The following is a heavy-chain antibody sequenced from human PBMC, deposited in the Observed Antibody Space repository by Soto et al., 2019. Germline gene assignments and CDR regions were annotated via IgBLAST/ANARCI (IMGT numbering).Heavy chain of an antibody. J-gene: IGHJ5*02. V-gene: IGHV3-33*01. CDR2: IWYDGSNK. CDR3: ARDESGKYSLDP. Sequence: GGSLRLSCGASGFTFSSYGMHWVRQAPGKGLEWVAVIWYDGSNKYYADSVKGRFTISRDNSKNTLYLQMNSLRAEDTAVYYCARDESGKYSLDPWGQGTLVTV. CDR1: GFTFSSYG. D-gene: IGHD1-26*01.